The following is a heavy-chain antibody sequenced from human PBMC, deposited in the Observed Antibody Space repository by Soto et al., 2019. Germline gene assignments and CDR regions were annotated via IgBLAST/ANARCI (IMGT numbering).Heavy chain of an antibody. J-gene: IGHJ5*02. D-gene: IGHD1-26*01. Sequence: SGPTLVNPTETLTLTCTVSGFSLSNARMGVSWIRQPPGKALEWLAHIFSNDEKSYSTSLKSRLTISKDTSKSQVVLTMTNMDPVDTATYYCALPGGGTHRGSFDPWGQGTLVTVSS. CDR3: ALPGGGTHRGSFDP. CDR2: IFSNDEK. CDR1: GFSLSNARMG. V-gene: IGHV2-26*01.